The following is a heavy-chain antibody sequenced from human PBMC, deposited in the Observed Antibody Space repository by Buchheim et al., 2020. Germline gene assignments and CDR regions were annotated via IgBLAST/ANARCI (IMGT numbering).Heavy chain of an antibody. CDR3: AKKRSDNWFDP. J-gene: IGHJ5*02. V-gene: IGHV4-59*01. CDR1: GGSIFTYY. Sequence: QVQLQESGPGLVKPSETLSLTCSVSGGSIFTYYWSWIRQAPGKGLEWSGYMDGSGRSNYNPSLKSRVTISVDTSKNQFSLNLSSVTAADTAIYYCAKKRSDNWFDPWGQGTL. CDR2: MDGSGRS.